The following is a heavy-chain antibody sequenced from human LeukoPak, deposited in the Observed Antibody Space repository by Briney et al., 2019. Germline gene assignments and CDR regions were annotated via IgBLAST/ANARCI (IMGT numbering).Heavy chain of an antibody. CDR1: GFTFSSYS. CDR3: ARTDRLGAALLASFDY. Sequence: GGSLRLSCAASGFTFSSYSMNWVRQAPGKGLEWVSSISSSSSYIYYADSVKGRFTISRDNAKNSLYLQMNSLRAEDTAVYYCARTDRLGAALLASFDYWGQGTLVTVSS. CDR2: ISSSSSYI. J-gene: IGHJ4*02. D-gene: IGHD3-16*01. V-gene: IGHV3-21*01.